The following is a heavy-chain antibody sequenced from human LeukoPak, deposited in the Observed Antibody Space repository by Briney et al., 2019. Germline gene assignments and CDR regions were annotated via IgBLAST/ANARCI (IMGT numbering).Heavy chain of an antibody. J-gene: IGHJ4*02. CDR2: IYYSGST. CDR3: AREGLLLYFDY. V-gene: IGHV4-59*01. CDR1: GGSLSGYY. Sequence: SETLSLTCAVYGGSLSGYYWSWIRQPPGKGLEWIGYIYYSGSTNYNPSLKSRVTISVDTSKNQFSLKLSSVTAADTAVYYCAREGLLLYFDYWGQGTLVTVSS.